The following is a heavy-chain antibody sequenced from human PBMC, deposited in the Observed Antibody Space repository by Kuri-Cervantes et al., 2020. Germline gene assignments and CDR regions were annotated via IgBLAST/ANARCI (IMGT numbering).Heavy chain of an antibody. CDR3: ARNYPFDY. CDR2: IYYSGST. D-gene: IGHD3-10*01. J-gene: IGHJ4*02. CDR1: GGSISSYY. Sequence: SETLSLTCTVSGGSISSYYWGWIRQPPGKGLEWIGSIYYSGSTYYNPSLKSRVTISVDTSKNQFSLKLSSVTAADTAMYYCARNYPFDYWGQGTLVTVSS. V-gene: IGHV4-39*01.